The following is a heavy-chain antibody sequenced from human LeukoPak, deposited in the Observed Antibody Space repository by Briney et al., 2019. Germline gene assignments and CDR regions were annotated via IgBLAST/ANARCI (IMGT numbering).Heavy chain of an antibody. J-gene: IGHJ6*02. CDR1: GXTFSSFS. V-gene: IGHV3-48*02. CDR2: ISSSSTTI. Sequence: GGSLRLSCTASGXTFSSFSMNWVRQAPGKGLEWVSYISSSSTTIYYADSVKGRFTISRDNAKNSLFLQMNSLRDEDTAVYYCARNSRLDVWGQGTTVTVSS. CDR3: ARNSRLDV. D-gene: IGHD5-12*01.